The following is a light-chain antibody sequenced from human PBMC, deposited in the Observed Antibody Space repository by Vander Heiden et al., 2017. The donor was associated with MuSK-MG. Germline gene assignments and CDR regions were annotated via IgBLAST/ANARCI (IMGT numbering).Light chain of an antibody. Sequence: DIQMTQSPSSLSASIGDRVTITCRASQTVSRHLNWYQQKPGKAPKLLIYFASSLQRGVPSRFSGSGSGTDFNLTISSLQPEDFAIYYCQQSSSPPTFGQGTKVEIK. CDR2: FAS. CDR3: QQSSSPPT. J-gene: IGKJ2*01. CDR1: QTVSRH. V-gene: IGKV1-39*01.